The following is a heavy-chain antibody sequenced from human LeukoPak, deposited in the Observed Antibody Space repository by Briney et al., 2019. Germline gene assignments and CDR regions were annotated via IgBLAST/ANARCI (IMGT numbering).Heavy chain of an antibody. CDR2: IYYSGST. Sequence: SETLSLTCTVSGGSISSGGYYWSWIRQHPGKGLEWIGYIYYSGSTYYNPSLKSRVTISVDTSKNQFSLKLSSVTAADTAVYYCARGLCSIAAADYWGQGTLVTVSS. V-gene: IGHV4-31*03. CDR3: ARGLCSIAAADY. D-gene: IGHD6-13*01. J-gene: IGHJ4*02. CDR1: GGSISSGGYY.